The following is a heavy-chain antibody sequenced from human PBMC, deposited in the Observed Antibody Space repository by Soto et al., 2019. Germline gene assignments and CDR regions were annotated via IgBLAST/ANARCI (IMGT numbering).Heavy chain of an antibody. CDR3: AKSYSDYYYGMDV. CDR2: ISGSGGST. D-gene: IGHD4-4*01. J-gene: IGHJ6*02. V-gene: IGHV3-23*01. Sequence: GGSLRLSCAASGFTFSSYAMSWVRQAPGKGLEWVSAISGSGGSTYYADSVKGRFTISRDNSKNKLNLQMNSLRAEDTAVYYCAKSYSDYYYGMDVWGQGTTVTVSS. CDR1: GFTFSSYA.